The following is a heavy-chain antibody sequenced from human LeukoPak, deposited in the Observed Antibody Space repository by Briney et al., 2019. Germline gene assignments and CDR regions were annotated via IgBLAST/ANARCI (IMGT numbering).Heavy chain of an antibody. J-gene: IGHJ4*02. Sequence: GGSLRLSCAASGFTFSSYAMSWVRQAPGKGLEWVSAISGSGGSTYYADSVKGRFTISRDNSKNTLYLQMNSLRAEDTAVYYCAKVAYSSGWYGTHFDYWGQGTLVTVSS. D-gene: IGHD6-19*01. V-gene: IGHV3-23*01. CDR1: GFTFSSYA. CDR3: AKVAYSSGWYGTHFDY. CDR2: ISGSGGST.